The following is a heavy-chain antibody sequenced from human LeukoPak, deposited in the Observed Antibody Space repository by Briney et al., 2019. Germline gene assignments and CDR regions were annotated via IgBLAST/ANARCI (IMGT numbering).Heavy chain of an antibody. Sequence: PSETLSLTCTVSGGSISSYYWTWIRQPPGKGLEWIGYIYYSGSTNYNPSLKSRVTISVDTSKNQFSLKLNSVTAADTAVYYCARSEYSYGADAFDIWGQGTMVTVSS. D-gene: IGHD5-18*01. CDR3: ARSEYSYGADAFDI. V-gene: IGHV4-59*01. CDR2: IYYSGST. J-gene: IGHJ3*02. CDR1: GGSISSYY.